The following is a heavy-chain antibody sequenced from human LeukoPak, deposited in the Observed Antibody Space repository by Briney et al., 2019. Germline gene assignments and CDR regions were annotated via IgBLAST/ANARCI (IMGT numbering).Heavy chain of an antibody. V-gene: IGHV3-23*01. CDR1: GITFSSYG. Sequence: GGSLRLSCAASGITFSSYGMSWVRQAPGKGLEWVSSISSTGGTTYYADSVKGRFTISRDNSKNTLCLQMNSLRAEDTAVYYCAKGGVVHAFDIWGQGTMVTVSS. CDR2: ISSTGGTT. D-gene: IGHD2-15*01. J-gene: IGHJ3*02. CDR3: AKGGVVHAFDI.